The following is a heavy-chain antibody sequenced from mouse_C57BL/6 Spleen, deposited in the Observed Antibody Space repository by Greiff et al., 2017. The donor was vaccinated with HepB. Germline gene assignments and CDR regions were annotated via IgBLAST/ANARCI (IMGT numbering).Heavy chain of an antibody. Sequence: VKVVESGPGLVAPSQSLSITCTVSGFSLTSYGVDWVRQSPGKGLEWLGVIWGVGSTNYNSALKSRLSISKDNSKSQVFLKMNSLQTDDTAMYYCASVTGYYAMDYWGQGTSVTVSS. CDR3: ASVTGYYAMDY. CDR2: IWGVGST. D-gene: IGHD4-1*01. J-gene: IGHJ4*01. V-gene: IGHV2-6*01. CDR1: GFSLTSYG.